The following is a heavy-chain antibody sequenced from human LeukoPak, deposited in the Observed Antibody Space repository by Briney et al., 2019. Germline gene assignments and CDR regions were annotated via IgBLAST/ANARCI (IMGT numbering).Heavy chain of an antibody. Sequence: SETLSLTCTVSDGSISSYYRSWIRQPPGKGLEWIGYIYYSGSTNYNPSLKSRVTISVDTSKNQFSLRLSSVTAADTAVYCCARWGYPFGTFDPWGQGTLVTVSS. CDR3: ARWGYPFGTFDP. J-gene: IGHJ5*02. CDR2: IYYSGST. V-gene: IGHV4-59*08. CDR1: DGSISSYY. D-gene: IGHD3-16*01.